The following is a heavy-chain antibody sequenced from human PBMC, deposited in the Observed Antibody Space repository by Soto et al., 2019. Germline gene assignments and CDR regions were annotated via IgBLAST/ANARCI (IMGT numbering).Heavy chain of an antibody. CDR1: GFTFSSYS. Sequence: GGSLRLSCAASGFTFSSYSMNWVRQAPGKGLEWVSYISSSSTIYYADSVKGRFTISRDNAKNSLYLQMNSLRAEDTAVYYCARVDGWFGENFDYWGQGTLVTVSS. CDR2: ISSSSTI. D-gene: IGHD3-10*01. V-gene: IGHV3-48*01. CDR3: ARVDGWFGENFDY. J-gene: IGHJ4*02.